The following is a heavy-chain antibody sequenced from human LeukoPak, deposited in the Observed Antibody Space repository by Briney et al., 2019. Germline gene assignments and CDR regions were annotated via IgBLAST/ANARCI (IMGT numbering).Heavy chain of an antibody. J-gene: IGHJ4*02. V-gene: IGHV3-30*04. CDR2: VSYDGSNK. D-gene: IGHD3-9*01. CDR1: GFTFSSYV. Sequence: GGSLRLSCAASGFTFSSYVIHWVRQAPGKGLQWVAVVSYDGSNKYYADSVKGRFTISRDNSKNTLYLQMNSLRAEDTAVYYCAKQMTLLRYFDWLNPWDFDYWGQGTLVTVSS. CDR3: AKQMTLLRYFDWLNPWDFDY.